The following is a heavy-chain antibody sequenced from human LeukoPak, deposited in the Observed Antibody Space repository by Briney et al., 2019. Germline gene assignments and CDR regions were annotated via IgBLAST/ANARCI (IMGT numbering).Heavy chain of an antibody. Sequence: GGSLRLSCVASGFTFSSYEMNWVRQAPGKGLEWVSYISSSGSTIYYADSVKGRFTISRDNAKNSLFLQMHSLRAEDTAFYYCARPRGGYSYAYDAFDIWGQGTMVTVSS. D-gene: IGHD5-18*01. CDR2: ISSSGSTI. CDR3: ARPRGGYSYAYDAFDI. CDR1: GFTFSSYE. V-gene: IGHV3-48*03. J-gene: IGHJ3*02.